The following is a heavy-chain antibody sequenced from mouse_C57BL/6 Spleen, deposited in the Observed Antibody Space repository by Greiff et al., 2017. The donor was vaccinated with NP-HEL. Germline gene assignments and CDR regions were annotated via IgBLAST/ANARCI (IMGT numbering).Heavy chain of an antibody. CDR1: GYSFTGYY. Sequence: EVQLQQSGPELVKPGASVKISCKASGYSFTGYYMNWVKQSPEKSLEWIGEINPSTGGTTYNQKFKAKATLTVDKSSSTAYMQLKSLTSEDSAVYYCARGGSGYPAWFAYWGQGTLVTVSA. CDR3: ARGGSGYPAWFAY. J-gene: IGHJ3*01. V-gene: IGHV1-42*01. CDR2: INPSTGGT. D-gene: IGHD3-2*02.